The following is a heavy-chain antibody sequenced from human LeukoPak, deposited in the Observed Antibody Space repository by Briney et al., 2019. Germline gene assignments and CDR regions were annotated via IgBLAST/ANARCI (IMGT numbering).Heavy chain of an antibody. CDR1: GFTFSSYA. CDR3: AKWYSSSWYYYDYYGMDV. D-gene: IGHD6-13*01. V-gene: IGHV3-23*01. Sequence: GGSLRLSCAASGFTFSSYAMSWVRQAPGKGLGWVSAISGSGGSTYYADSVKGRFTISRDNSKNTLYLQMNSLRAEDTAVYYCAKWYSSSWYYYDYYGMDVWGQGTTVTVPS. CDR2: ISGSGGST. J-gene: IGHJ6*02.